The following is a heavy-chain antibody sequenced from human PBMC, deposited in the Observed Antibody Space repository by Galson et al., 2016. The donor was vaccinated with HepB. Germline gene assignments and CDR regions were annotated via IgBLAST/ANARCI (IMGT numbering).Heavy chain of an antibody. J-gene: IGHJ4*02. CDR2: INPNSGAT. CDR1: GYSFTGYY. Sequence: SVKVSCKASGYSFTGYYMHWVRQAPGQGLEWVGRINPNSGATNYAQNFQGRVTMTRDTSISTAYMELTGLRSDDTAVYYCVKESSGTYGGHFDYWGQGTLVTVSS. D-gene: IGHD1-26*01. CDR3: VKESSGTYGGHFDY. V-gene: IGHV1-2*06.